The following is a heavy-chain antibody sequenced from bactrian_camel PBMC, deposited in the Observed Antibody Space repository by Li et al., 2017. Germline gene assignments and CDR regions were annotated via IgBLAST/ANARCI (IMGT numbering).Heavy chain of an antibody. CDR2: ISSGGSST. Sequence: HVQLVESGGGSVKVGESLILSCAVSPHAYYPNAYAWYRQAPGKEREVVARISSGGSSTYVADSVKGRFTISQDNAENTVYLQMNSLEPEDTAMYYCAAGWKVVGRGCMDQRSAGYGFWGQGTQVTVS. J-gene: IGHJ4*01. CDR1: PHAYYPNA. V-gene: IGHV3S53*01. D-gene: IGHD3*01. CDR3: AAGWKVVGRGCMDQRSAGYGF.